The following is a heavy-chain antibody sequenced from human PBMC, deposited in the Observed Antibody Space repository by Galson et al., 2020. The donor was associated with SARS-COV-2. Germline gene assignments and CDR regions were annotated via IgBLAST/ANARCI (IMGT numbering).Heavy chain of an antibody. CDR2: ISSSGSTK. V-gene: IGHV3-48*03. Sequence: GGSLRLSCAASGFTLGIYEMNWVRQAPGKGLAWVSFISSSGSTKYYADSVKGRFTISRDNAKNSLILQMNSLRAEDTALYYCARGPPDFADYGMVVWGQGTTVTVSS. J-gene: IGHJ6*02. CDR1: GFTLGIYE. D-gene: IGHD2-21*01. CDR3: ARGPPDFADYGMVV.